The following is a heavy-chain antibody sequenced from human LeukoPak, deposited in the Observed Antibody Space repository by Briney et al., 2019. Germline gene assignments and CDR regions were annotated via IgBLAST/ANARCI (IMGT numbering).Heavy chain of an antibody. CDR3: AKGDYGSPDAFDI. CDR2: ISWNSGSI. CDR1: GFTFDDYA. D-gene: IGHD4/OR15-4a*01. Sequence: GGSLRLSCAASGFTFDDYAMHWVRQAPGKGLEWVSGISWNSGSIGYADSVKGRFTISRDNAKNSLYPQMNSLRAEDMALYYCAKGDYGSPDAFDIWGQGTMVTVSS. J-gene: IGHJ3*02. V-gene: IGHV3-9*03.